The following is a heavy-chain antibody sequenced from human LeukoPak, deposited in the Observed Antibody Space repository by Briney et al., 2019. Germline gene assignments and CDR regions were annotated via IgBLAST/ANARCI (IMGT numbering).Heavy chain of an antibody. CDR2: ISDSGSST. Sequence: GGSLRLSCAASGFTFSSYWMSWVRQAPGKGLEWVSSISDSGSSTYYADSVKGRFTISRDNSKNTLYLQMNSLRAEDTAVYYCAKRDYNFWSGYNYWGQGTLVTVSS. V-gene: IGHV3-23*01. CDR1: GFTFSSYW. D-gene: IGHD3-3*01. CDR3: AKRDYNFWSGYNY. J-gene: IGHJ4*02.